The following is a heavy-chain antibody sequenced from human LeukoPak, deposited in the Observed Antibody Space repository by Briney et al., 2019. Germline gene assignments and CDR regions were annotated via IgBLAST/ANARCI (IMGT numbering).Heavy chain of an antibody. CDR1: GYTFTYRY. J-gene: IGHJ4*02. CDR3: ADGGSSWQWDY. Sequence: ASVKVSCKASGYTFTYRYLHWVRQAPGQALEWMGWITPFNGNTNYAQKFQDRVTITRDRSMSTAYMELSSLRSEDTAMYYCADGGSSWQWDYWGQGTLVTVSS. D-gene: IGHD6-13*01. V-gene: IGHV1-45*02. CDR2: ITPFNGNT.